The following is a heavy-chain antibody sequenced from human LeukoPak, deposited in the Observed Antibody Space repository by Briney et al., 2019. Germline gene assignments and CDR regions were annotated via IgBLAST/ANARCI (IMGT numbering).Heavy chain of an antibody. CDR1: GGSISSSSYY. D-gene: IGHD3-16*01. CDR2: IYYSGST. Sequence: SETLSLTCTVSGGSISSSSYYWGWIRQPPGKGLEWIGSIYYSGSTYYNPSLKSRVTLSVDTSKNQFALKVTSVTAADTAVYFCARVDYYGGYFDYWGQGTLVTVSS. CDR3: ARVDYYGGYFDY. V-gene: IGHV4-39*06. J-gene: IGHJ4*02.